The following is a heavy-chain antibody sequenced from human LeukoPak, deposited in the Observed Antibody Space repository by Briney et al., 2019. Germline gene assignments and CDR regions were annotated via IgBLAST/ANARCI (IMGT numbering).Heavy chain of an antibody. CDR3: ARRNPGYSSGWYDY. J-gene: IGHJ4*02. D-gene: IGHD6-19*01. CDR1: GGSFSGYY. Sequence: PSETLSLTCAVYGGSFSGYYWSWIRQPPGKGLEWIGYIYYSGSTNYNPSLKSRVTISVDTSKNQFSLKLSSVTAADTAVYYCARRNPGYSSGWYDYWGQGTLVTVSS. V-gene: IGHV4-59*08. CDR2: IYYSGST.